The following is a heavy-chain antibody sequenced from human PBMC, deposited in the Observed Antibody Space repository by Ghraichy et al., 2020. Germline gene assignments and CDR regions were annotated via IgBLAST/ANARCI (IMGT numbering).Heavy chain of an antibody. CDR2: TYHSGST. Sequence: LETLSLTCTVSGYSISSGYYWGWIRPPPGKGLEWIASTYHSGSTSYNPSLKSRVTISVDTSKNQFSLNLNSVTAADTAVYYCARDSGFGVFYFDPWGPGTLITVSS. CDR3: ARDSGFGVFYFDP. V-gene: IGHV4-38-2*02. J-gene: IGHJ4*02. D-gene: IGHD3-10*01. CDR1: GYSISSGYY.